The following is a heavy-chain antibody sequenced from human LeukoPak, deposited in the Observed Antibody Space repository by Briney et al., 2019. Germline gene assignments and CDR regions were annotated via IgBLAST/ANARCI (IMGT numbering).Heavy chain of an antibody. Sequence: NPSETLSLTCAVYGGSFSGYYWSWIRQPPGKGLEWIGEINHSGSTNYNPSLKSRVTISVDTSKNQFSLKLSSVTAADTAVYYCARGSPPPDQYRNFDYWGQGTLVTVSS. CDR3: ARGSPPPDQYRNFDY. D-gene: IGHD2-2*02. J-gene: IGHJ4*02. CDR1: GGSFSGYY. CDR2: INHSGST. V-gene: IGHV4-34*01.